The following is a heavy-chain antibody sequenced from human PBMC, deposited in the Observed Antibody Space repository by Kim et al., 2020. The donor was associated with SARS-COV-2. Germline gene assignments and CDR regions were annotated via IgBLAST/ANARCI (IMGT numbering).Heavy chain of an antibody. V-gene: IGHV3-7*03. CDR1: GFTFSSYW. Sequence: GGSLRLSCAASGFTFSSYWMSWVRQAPGKGLEWVANIKQDGSEKYHVDSVKGRFTISRDNAKNSMYLQMNSLRAEDTAVYYCAREGTGYYNHYYYYYGMDVWAKGPRSPSP. CDR3: AREGTGYYNHYYYYYGMDV. D-gene: IGHD3-9*01. CDR2: IKQDGSEK. J-gene: IGHJ6*02.